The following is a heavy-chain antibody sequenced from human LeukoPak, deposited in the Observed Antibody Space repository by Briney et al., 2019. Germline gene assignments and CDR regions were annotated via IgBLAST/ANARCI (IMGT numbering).Heavy chain of an antibody. CDR1: GGSIRSYY. Sequence: SATLSLTCTVSGGSIRSYYWSWIRQPPGKGLEWIAYIYYSGSTNYNPSLKSRVTISVDTSKNQFSLKVTSVTAADTAVYYCARVYYSNSYDYWYFDLWGRGTLVTVSS. D-gene: IGHD6-13*01. CDR2: IYYSGST. CDR3: ARVYYSNSYDYWYFDL. J-gene: IGHJ2*01. V-gene: IGHV4-59*01.